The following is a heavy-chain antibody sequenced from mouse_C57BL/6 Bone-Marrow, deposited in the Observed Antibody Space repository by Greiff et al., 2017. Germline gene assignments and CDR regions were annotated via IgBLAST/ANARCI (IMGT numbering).Heavy chain of an antibody. D-gene: IGHD4-1*01. CDR2: IRLKSDNYAT. CDR1: GFTFSNYW. CDR3: TGRTGTDFDY. V-gene: IGHV6-3*01. Sequence: EVKVEESGGGLVQPGGSMKLSCVASGFTFSNYWMNWVRQSPEKGLEWVAQIRLKSDNYATHYAESVKGRFTISRDDSKSSVYLQMNNLRAEDTGIYYCTGRTGTDFDYWGQGTTLTVSS. J-gene: IGHJ2*01.